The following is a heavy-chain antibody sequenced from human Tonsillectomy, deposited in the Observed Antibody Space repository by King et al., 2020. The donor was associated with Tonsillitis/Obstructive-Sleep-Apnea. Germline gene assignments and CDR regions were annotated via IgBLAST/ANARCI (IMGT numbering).Heavy chain of an antibody. CDR2: IYYSGST. D-gene: IGHD2-21*01. J-gene: IGHJ4*02. V-gene: IGHV4-39*01. CDR3: ARRQHRAKYYFDY. CDR1: GGSISSSSDY. Sequence: QLQESGPGLVKPSETLSLTCTVSGGSISSSSDYWGWIRQPPGKGLEWIVSIYYSGSTYYNPSLKSQVTISVDTSKNQFSLKLRSVTAADTSVYHCARRQHRAKYYFDYWGQGTLVTVSS.